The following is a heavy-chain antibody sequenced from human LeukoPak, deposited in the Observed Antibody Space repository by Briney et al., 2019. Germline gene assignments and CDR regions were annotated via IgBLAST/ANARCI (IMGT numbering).Heavy chain of an antibody. Sequence: SETLSLTSTVSGGSISSYYWSWIRQPAGKGLEWIGRIYTSGSTNYNPSLKSRVTMSVDTSKNPFSLKLSSVTAADTAVYYCARDSSSWCYFAYWRQGSLVTVSS. V-gene: IGHV4-4*07. D-gene: IGHD6-13*01. J-gene: IGHJ4*02. CDR2: IYTSGST. CDR1: GGSISSYY. CDR3: ARDSSSWCYFAY.